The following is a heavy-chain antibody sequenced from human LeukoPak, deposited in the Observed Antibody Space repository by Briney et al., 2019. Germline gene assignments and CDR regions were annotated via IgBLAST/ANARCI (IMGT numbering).Heavy chain of an antibody. V-gene: IGHV3-23*01. D-gene: IGHD6-6*01. Sequence: GGSLRLSCAASGFTFSSYAMSWVRQAPGKGLEWFSAITGGGDDTYYADSVEGRFTISRDNSKNTLYLQMNSQRAEDTAVYYCAKGSRVSRPYYFDYWGQGTLVTVSS. CDR3: AKGSRVSRPYYFDY. J-gene: IGHJ4*02. CDR1: GFTFSSYA. CDR2: ITGGGDDT.